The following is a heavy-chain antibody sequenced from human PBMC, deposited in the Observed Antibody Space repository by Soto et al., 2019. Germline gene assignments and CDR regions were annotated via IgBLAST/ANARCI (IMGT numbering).Heavy chain of an antibody. CDR2: ISGSGGST. D-gene: IGHD1-26*01. Sequence: GGSLRLSCAASGFTFSSYAMSWVRQAPGKGLEWVSAISGSGGSTYYADSVKGRFTISTDNAKKSLYLQMDSLRAEDTGVYYCATGGIYYAAWGQGTLVIGSA. CDR1: GFTFSSYA. J-gene: IGHJ5*02. V-gene: IGHV3-23*01. CDR3: ATGGIYYAA.